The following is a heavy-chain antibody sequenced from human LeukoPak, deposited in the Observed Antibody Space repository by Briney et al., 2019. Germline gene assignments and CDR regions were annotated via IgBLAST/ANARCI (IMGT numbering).Heavy chain of an antibody. CDR1: GFTFSSYI. D-gene: IGHD1-26*01. Sequence: GGSLRLSCEASGFTFSSYIMTWVRRAPGKGLEWVSAISGSGGSTYYADSVKGRFTISRDNSKNTLYLQMNSLRAEDTAVYYCAKNSGSYFRRTTFDYWGQGTLVTVSS. J-gene: IGHJ4*02. CDR3: AKNSGSYFRRTTFDY. CDR2: ISGSGGST. V-gene: IGHV3-23*01.